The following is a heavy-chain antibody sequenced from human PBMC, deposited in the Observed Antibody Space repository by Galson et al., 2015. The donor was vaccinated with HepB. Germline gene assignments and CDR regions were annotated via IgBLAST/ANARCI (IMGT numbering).Heavy chain of an antibody. D-gene: IGHD2-15*01. Sequence: QSGAEVKKPGESLKISCKGSGYSFSSYWIGWVRQMPGKGLEWIGIIYPGDSDTRYSPSFQGQVTISADKSISTAYLQWSSLKASDTAIFYCARHVGLCSGGSCYSDCWGQGTLVTVSS. CDR1: GYSFSSYW. J-gene: IGHJ4*02. CDR2: IYPGDSDT. V-gene: IGHV5-51*01. CDR3: ARHVGLCSGGSCYSDC.